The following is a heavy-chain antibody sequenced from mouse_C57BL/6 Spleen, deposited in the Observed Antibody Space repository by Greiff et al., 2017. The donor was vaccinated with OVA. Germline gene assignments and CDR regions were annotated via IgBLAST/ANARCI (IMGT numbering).Heavy chain of an antibody. J-gene: IGHJ2*01. Sequence: QVQLQQPGAELVRPGSSVKLSCKASGYTFTSYWMHWVKQRPIQGLEWIGNIDPSDSETHYNQKFKDKATLTVDKSSSTAYMQLSSLTSEDSAVYYCARSPYYYGISYFDYWGQGTTLTVSS. D-gene: IGHD1-1*01. CDR3: ARSPYYYGISYFDY. CDR2: IDPSDSET. CDR1: GYTFTSYW. V-gene: IGHV1-52*01.